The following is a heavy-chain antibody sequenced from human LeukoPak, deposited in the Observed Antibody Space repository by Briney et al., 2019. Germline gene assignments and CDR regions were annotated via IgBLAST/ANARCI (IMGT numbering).Heavy chain of an antibody. D-gene: IGHD7-27*01. CDR3: ARDRWGRATYYFDY. CDR2: ISSSSSTI. J-gene: IGHJ4*02. Sequence: PGGSLRLSCAASGFTFSSYSMNWVRQAPGKGLEWVSYISSSSSTIYYADSVKGRFTISRDNAKNSLYLQMNSLRAEDTAVYYCARDRWGRATYYFDYWGQGTLVTVSS. V-gene: IGHV3-48*01. CDR1: GFTFSSYS.